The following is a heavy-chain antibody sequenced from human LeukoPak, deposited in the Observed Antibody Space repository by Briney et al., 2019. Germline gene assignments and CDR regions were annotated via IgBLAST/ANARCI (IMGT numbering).Heavy chain of an antibody. CDR3: VLGDVTSNNWFDP. V-gene: IGHV4-34*08. CDR1: GFTFSSYW. Sequence: PGGSLRFSCAASGFTFSSYWMSWVRQAPGKGLEWIGEIDHSGSTNYNPSLKSRVTISVDTSKNQFSLKLSSVTAADTAVYYCVLGDVTSNNWFDPWGQGTLVTVSS. CDR2: IDHSGST. J-gene: IGHJ5*02. D-gene: IGHD1-26*01.